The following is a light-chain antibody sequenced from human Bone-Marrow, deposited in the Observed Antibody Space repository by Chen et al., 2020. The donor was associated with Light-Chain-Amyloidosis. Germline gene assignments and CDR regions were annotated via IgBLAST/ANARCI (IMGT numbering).Light chain of an antibody. CDR2: EDD. Sequence: NFMLTQPHSVSESPGKTVIISCTRSSGSIATNYVQWYQQRPGSSPTTVIYEDDQRPSGVPDRFSGSVDRSSNSASLPISGLKTEDEADYCCQSYQGSSQGVFGGGTKLTVL. CDR1: SGSIATNY. CDR3: QSYQGSSQGV. J-gene: IGLJ3*02. V-gene: IGLV6-57*01.